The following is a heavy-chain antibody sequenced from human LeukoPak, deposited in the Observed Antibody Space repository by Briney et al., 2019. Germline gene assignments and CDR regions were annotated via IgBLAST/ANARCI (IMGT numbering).Heavy chain of an antibody. CDR1: GFTFSSYS. Sequence: GGSLRLSCAASGFTFSSYSMNWVRQAPGKGLEWVSSISSSSSYIYYADSVKGRFTISRDNAKNSLYLQMNSLRAEDTAVYYCARDPPSSSYYYYYYMDVWGKGTTVTVSS. D-gene: IGHD6-6*01. CDR3: ARDPPSSSYYYYYYMDV. CDR2: ISSSSSYI. J-gene: IGHJ6*03. V-gene: IGHV3-21*01.